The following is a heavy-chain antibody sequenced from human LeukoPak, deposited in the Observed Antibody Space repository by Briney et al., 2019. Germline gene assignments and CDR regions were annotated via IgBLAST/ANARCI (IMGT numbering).Heavy chain of an antibody. J-gene: IGHJ4*02. V-gene: IGHV4-39*07. Sequence: SETLSLTCTVSGGSISSYYWGWIRQPPGKGLEWIGSIYYSGSTYYNPSLKSRVTISVDTSKNQFSLKLSSVTAADTAVYYCARGGWLAFDYWGQGTLVTVSS. D-gene: IGHD5-12*01. CDR3: ARGGWLAFDY. CDR1: GGSISSYY. CDR2: IYYSGST.